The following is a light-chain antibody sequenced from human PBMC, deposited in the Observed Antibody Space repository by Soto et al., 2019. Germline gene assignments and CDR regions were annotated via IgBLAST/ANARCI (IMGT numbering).Light chain of an antibody. CDR2: GAS. Sequence: EIVLTQSPATLSLSPGERATLSCRASQSVRSHLAWYQQKPGQPPRLLIYGASTRATGIPARFSGSGFGTEFTPTISSLQSEDFAVYYCQQYKNWPLFGQGTRLEIK. V-gene: IGKV3-15*01. J-gene: IGKJ5*01. CDR3: QQYKNWPL. CDR1: QSVRSH.